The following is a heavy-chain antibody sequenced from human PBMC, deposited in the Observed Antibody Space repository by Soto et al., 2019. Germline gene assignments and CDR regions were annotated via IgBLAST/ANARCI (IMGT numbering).Heavy chain of an antibody. V-gene: IGHV3-23*01. CDR1: GFTFSSYA. D-gene: IGHD1-1*01. CDR2: ISGSGGST. CDR3: AKERPPLGDNGNNPLDN. J-gene: IGHJ4*02. Sequence: PGGSLRLSCAASGFTFSSYAMSWVRQAPGKGLEWVSAISGSGGSTYYADSVKGRFTISRDNSKNTLYLQMNSLRAEDTAVYYRAKERPPLGDNGNNPLDNWGQGTLFTVSS.